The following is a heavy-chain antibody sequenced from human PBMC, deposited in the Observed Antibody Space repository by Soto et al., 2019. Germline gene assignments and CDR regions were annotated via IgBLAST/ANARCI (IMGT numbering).Heavy chain of an antibody. D-gene: IGHD6-13*01. Sequence: SETLSLTCTVSGGSITSGGYYWSWIRQHPGKGLEWIGYIYYSGFTYYNPSLKSRVTISVDTSKNQFSLKLNSVTAADTAVYYCARVIAATDTISVWFDPWGQGTLVTVSS. CDR1: GGSITSGGYY. CDR2: IYYSGFT. CDR3: ARVIAATDTISVWFDP. V-gene: IGHV4-31*03. J-gene: IGHJ5*02.